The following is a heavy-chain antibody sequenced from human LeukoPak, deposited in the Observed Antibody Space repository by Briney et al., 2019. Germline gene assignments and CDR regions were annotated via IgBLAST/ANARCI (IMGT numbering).Heavy chain of an antibody. V-gene: IGHV1-46*01. CDR2: INPSGGST. CDR1: GYTFTSYY. D-gene: IGHD3-9*01. CDR3: ARGRRTYYDILTGDFTY. Sequence: ASVKVSCKASGYTFTSYYMHWVRQAPGQGLEWMGIINPSGGSTSYAQKFQGRVTMTRDTSTSTVYMELSSLRSEDTAVYYCARGRRTYYDILTGDFTYWGQGTLVTVSS. J-gene: IGHJ4*02.